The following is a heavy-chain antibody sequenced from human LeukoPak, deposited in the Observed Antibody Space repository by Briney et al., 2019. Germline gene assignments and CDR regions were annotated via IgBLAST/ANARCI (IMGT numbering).Heavy chain of an antibody. CDR3: ARGQRGYSYGYADQ. J-gene: IGHJ4*02. CDR2: VYYSGKT. Sequence: SETLSLTCTGSGGSISSYYWSWIRQPPGKGLEWIGCVYYSGKTNYNPSLKSRVTISVDTSKNQFSLKLSSVTAAGTAVYYCARGQRGYSYGYADQWGQGTLVTVSS. CDR1: GGSISSYY. V-gene: IGHV4-59*01. D-gene: IGHD5-18*01.